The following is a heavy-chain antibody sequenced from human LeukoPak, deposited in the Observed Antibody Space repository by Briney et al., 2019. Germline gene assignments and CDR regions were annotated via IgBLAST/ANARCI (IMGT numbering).Heavy chain of an antibody. CDR1: GFTFSSYG. CDR3: AKDRCSYGLIDY. Sequence: PGGSLRLSCAASGFTFSSYGMHWVRQAPGKGLEWVAFIRSDGSNKYYADSVKGRFTISRDNSKNTLYLQMNSLRAEDTAVYYCAKDRCSYGLIDYWGQGTLVTVSS. D-gene: IGHD5-18*01. V-gene: IGHV3-30*02. CDR2: IRSDGSNK. J-gene: IGHJ4*02.